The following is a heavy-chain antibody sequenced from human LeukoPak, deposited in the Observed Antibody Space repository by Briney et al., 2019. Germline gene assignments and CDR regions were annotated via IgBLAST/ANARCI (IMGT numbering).Heavy chain of an antibody. CDR2: IKQDGSEK. CDR1: GFTLSYYW. V-gene: IGHV3-7*01. Sequence: GGSLRLSCAASGFTLSYYWMSWVRQAPGKGLEWVANIKQDGSEKYYVDSVKGRFTISRDNAKNSLYLQMNSLKAEDTAVYYCARGPAAETRYAFDIWGQGAMVTVSS. CDR3: ARGPAAETRYAFDI. D-gene: IGHD2-2*01. J-gene: IGHJ3*02.